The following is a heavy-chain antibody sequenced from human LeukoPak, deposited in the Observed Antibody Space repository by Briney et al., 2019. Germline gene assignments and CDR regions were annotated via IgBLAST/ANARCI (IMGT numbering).Heavy chain of an antibody. D-gene: IGHD3-10*02. CDR2: ISSSSTYI. CDR1: GFTFSTYS. CDR3: AELGITMIGGV. Sequence: GGSLRLSCAASGFTFSTYSMNWVRQAPGKGLEWVSSISSSSTYIYYADSVKGRFTISRDNAKNSLYLQMNSLRAEDTAVHYCAELGITMIGGVWGKGTTVTISS. J-gene: IGHJ6*04. V-gene: IGHV3-21*01.